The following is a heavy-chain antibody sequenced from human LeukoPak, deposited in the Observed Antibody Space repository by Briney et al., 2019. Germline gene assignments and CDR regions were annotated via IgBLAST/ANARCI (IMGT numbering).Heavy chain of an antibody. J-gene: IGHJ3*02. V-gene: IGHV4-4*07. Sequence: PSETLSLTCTVSGGSISGYYWSWIRQPAGKGLEWIGRIYTSGSTNYNPSLKSRVTMSVDTSKNHFSLKLSSVTAADTAVYYCARGPQDYGGHSDYNDGFDIWGQGTMVTVSS. CDR1: GGSISGYY. CDR2: IYTSGST. D-gene: IGHD4-23*01. CDR3: ARGPQDYGGHSDYNDGFDI.